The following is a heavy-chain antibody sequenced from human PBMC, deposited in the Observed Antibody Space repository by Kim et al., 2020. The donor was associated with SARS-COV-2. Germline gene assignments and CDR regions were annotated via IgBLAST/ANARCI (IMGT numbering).Heavy chain of an antibody. CDR2: INHSGST. D-gene: IGHD3-22*01. V-gene: IGHV4-34*01. Sequence: SETLSLTCAVYGGSFSGYYWSWIRQSPGKGLEWIGEINHSGSTNYNPSLKSRVTISVDTSKNQFSLKLSSVTAADTAVYYCARAHGGSTLGYDSSGYNYSFDYWGQGTLVTVSS. CDR3: ARAHGGSTLGYDSSGYNYSFDY. CDR1: GGSFSGYY. J-gene: IGHJ4*02.